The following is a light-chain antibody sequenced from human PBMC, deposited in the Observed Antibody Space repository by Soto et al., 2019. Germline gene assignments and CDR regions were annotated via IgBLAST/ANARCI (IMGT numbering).Light chain of an antibody. CDR2: GAS. Sequence: EIVMTQSPATLSVSPGERATLSCRASQSVGSTLAWYQQKPGQAPRLLIYGASTRATGVPARFSGSGSGTEFTLNISSLQAEDLAVYYCQQYHDWPPLTFGGGTKVEIK. CDR1: QSVGST. CDR3: QQYHDWPPLT. J-gene: IGKJ4*01. V-gene: IGKV3-15*01.